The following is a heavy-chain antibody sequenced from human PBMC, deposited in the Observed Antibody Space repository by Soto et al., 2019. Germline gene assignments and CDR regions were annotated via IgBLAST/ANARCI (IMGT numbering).Heavy chain of an antibody. CDR1: GYTFTSYG. CDR2: ISVYSGST. V-gene: IGHV1-18*04. D-gene: IGHD6-19*01. Sequence: QVQLVQSGAEVKKPGASVRVSCEASGYTFTSYGISWVRQAPGQGLECMGWISVYSGSTNYAQKLQGRVTLTTDRSTRAVYMELRSLRSDDTAVYYCARDSWGLAVPDYHYYAMDVWGQGTTGTVS. CDR3: ARDSWGLAVPDYHYYAMDV. J-gene: IGHJ6*02.